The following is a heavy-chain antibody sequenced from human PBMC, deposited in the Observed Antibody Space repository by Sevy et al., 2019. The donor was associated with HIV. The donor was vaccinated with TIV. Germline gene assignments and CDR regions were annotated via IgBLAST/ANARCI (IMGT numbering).Heavy chain of an antibody. CDR1: GFSFSNFD. V-gene: IGHV3-30*04. D-gene: IGHD1-26*01. CDR2: TSHDGSHK. J-gene: IGHJ1*01. Sequence: GGSLRLSCTVSGFSFSNFDMHWVRQAPGKGLEWVAVTSHDGSHKYYADSVKGRFTVSRDNSRNILSLEMSSLRRDDTAVYYCARGENDDEFFQYWGQGSLVTVSS. CDR3: ARGENDDEFFQY.